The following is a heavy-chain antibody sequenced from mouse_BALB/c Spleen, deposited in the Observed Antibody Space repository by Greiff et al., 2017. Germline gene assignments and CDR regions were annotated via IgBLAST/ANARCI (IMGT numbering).Heavy chain of an antibody. CDR1: GFSLTSYG. D-gene: IGHD2-1*01. CDR3: ARNRGVRGAMDY. J-gene: IGHJ4*01. V-gene: IGHV2-2*02. Sequence: VKLVESGPGLVQPSQSLSITCTVSGFSLTSYGVHWVRQSPGKGLEWLGVIWSGGSTDYNAAFISRLSISKDNSKSQVFFKMNSLQANDTAIYYCARNRGVRGAMDYWGQGTSVTVSS. CDR2: IWSGGST.